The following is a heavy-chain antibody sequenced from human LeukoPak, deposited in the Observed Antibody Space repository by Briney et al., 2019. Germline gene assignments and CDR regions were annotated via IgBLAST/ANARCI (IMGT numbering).Heavy chain of an antibody. CDR3: ARGKFRLTIAARPGAVDY. D-gene: IGHD6-6*01. CDR1: GFTFSSYA. CDR2: ISGSGGST. Sequence: GGSLRLSCAASGFTFSSYAMSWVRQAPGKGLEWVSAISGSGGSTSYADSVKGRFTISRDNAKNTLYLQMNSLRAEDTAVYYCARGKFRLTIAARPGAVDYWGQGTLVTVSS. J-gene: IGHJ4*02. V-gene: IGHV3-23*01.